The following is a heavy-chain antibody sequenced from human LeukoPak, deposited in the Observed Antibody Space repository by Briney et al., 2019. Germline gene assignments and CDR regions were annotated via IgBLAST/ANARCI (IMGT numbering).Heavy chain of an antibody. D-gene: IGHD1-14*01. Sequence: GGSLRLSCAASGFTVSSNYMSWVRQAPGKGLEWVSVIYSGGSTYYADSVKGRFTISRDNSKNTLYLQMNSLRAEDTAVYYCARRETRGWFDPWGQGTLVTVSS. CDR3: ARRETRGWFDP. CDR2: IYSGGST. J-gene: IGHJ5*02. CDR1: GFTVSSNY. V-gene: IGHV3-53*01.